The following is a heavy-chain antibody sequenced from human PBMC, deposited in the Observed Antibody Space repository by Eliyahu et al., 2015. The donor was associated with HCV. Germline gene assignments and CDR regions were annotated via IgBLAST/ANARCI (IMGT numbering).Heavy chain of an antibody. Sequence: EVQLVESGGGLVQPGGSLKLSCXASGFTFSGSAIHWVRQASGIGLEWVGRIRDKANSYATVYAASVKGRFTISRDDSKNTAYLQMNSLKTEDTAVYYCSRPSEWQLLGDAFDIWGQGTMVTVSS. CDR1: GFTFSGSA. D-gene: IGHD1-26*01. CDR3: SRPSEWQLLGDAFDI. J-gene: IGHJ3*02. CDR2: IRDKANSYAT. V-gene: IGHV3-73*02.